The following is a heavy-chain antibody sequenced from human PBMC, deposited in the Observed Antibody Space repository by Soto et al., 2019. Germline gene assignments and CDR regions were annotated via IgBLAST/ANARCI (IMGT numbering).Heavy chain of an antibody. CDR3: ARGEGYCTSTSCFAGHSWFDP. D-gene: IGHD2-2*01. Sequence: PGGSLILSCVASGFTFNTYWMHWVRQAPGKGLVWVSRINSDGSRISYADSVQGRFTISRDNAKNTLSLQMNSLRAEDTAVYYCARGEGYCTSTSCFAGHSWFDPWGQGTLVTVSS. CDR1: GFTFNTYW. J-gene: IGHJ5*02. CDR2: INSDGSRI. V-gene: IGHV3-74*01.